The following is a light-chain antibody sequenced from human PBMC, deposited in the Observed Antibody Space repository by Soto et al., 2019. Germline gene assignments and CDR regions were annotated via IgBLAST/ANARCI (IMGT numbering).Light chain of an antibody. CDR1: ETISTF. CDR3: QQFFSAVLT. V-gene: IGKV1-39*01. Sequence: DIQLTQSPSSLSASLGDSITITCRASETISTFLNWYQVQPGKAPRLLVYGASYWQVGVPVRFRASGSGTLFTLTSDHLQREDLAYYFCQQFFSAVLTFGGGTRVDI. J-gene: IGKJ4*01. CDR2: GAS.